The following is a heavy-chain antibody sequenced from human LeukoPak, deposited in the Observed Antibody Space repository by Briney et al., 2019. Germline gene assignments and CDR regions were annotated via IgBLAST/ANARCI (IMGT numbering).Heavy chain of an antibody. CDR1: GGSFSGYY. Sequence: SETLSLTCAVYGGSFSGYYWSWIRQPPGKGLEWIGEINHSGSTNYNPSLKRRVTISVDTSKNQFSLKLSSVTAADTAVYYCASRVEMATTRDYWGQGTLVTVSS. CDR3: ASRVEMATTRDY. J-gene: IGHJ4*02. V-gene: IGHV4-34*01. D-gene: IGHD5-24*01. CDR2: INHSGST.